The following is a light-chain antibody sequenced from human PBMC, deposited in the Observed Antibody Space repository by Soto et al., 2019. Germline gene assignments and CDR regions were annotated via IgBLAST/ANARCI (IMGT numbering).Light chain of an antibody. CDR1: HSDFGGYNY. Sequence: QSVLTQPPSASGSPGQSVTISCTGDHSDFGGYNYVSWYQQHPGKAPKLMIFEVNKRPSGVPDRFSGSKFGNTASLTVSGLQAEDEADYYCSSYAGSNNVVFGGGTKLTVL. CDR3: SSYAGSNNVV. CDR2: EVN. V-gene: IGLV2-8*01. J-gene: IGLJ2*01.